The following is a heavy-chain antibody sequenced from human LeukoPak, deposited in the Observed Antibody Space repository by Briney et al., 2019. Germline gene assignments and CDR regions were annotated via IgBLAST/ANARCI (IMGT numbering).Heavy chain of an antibody. CDR1: GFTFSGSA. V-gene: IGHV3-73*01. Sequence: GGSLRLSCAASGFTFSGSAMHWVRQASGKGLEWVGRIRSKANSYATAYAATVKGRFTISRDDSKNTAYLQMNSLRAEDTAVYYCARALDEGARFDYWGQGTLVTVSS. J-gene: IGHJ4*02. CDR2: IRSKANSYAT. CDR3: ARALDEGARFDY.